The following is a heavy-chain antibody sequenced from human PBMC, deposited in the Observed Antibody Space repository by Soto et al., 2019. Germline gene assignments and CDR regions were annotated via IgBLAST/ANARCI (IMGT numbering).Heavy chain of an antibody. CDR2: IRDSDSGGTT. D-gene: IGHD3-16*01. Sequence: EVQLLESGGGLVQPGGALRLSCAASGFTFSSCAMSWVRQAPARGLEWVSAIRDSDSGGTTYYADSVKCRVTISRDESNNTLYLHMSSLRAEDTAMYYCAKVRLGIDVDFDYWGQGALVPVSS. V-gene: IGHV3-23*01. J-gene: IGHJ4*02. CDR1: GFTFSSCA. CDR3: AKVRLGIDVDFDY.